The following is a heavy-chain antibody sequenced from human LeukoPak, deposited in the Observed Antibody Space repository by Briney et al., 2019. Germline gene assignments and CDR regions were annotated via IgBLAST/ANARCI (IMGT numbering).Heavy chain of an antibody. CDR2: ISYDGSNK. D-gene: IGHD6-19*01. J-gene: IGHJ3*02. CDR3: ARGTVAGIRREALDI. CDR1: GFTFSNYA. V-gene: IGHV3-30-3*01. Sequence: HPGGSLRLSCAASGFTFSNYAFHRVRQAPGKGLEWVAVISYDGSNKFYADFVKGRFTISRDNSKNTLYLQINSLRAEDTAVYHCARGTVAGIRREALDIWGQGTMVTVSS.